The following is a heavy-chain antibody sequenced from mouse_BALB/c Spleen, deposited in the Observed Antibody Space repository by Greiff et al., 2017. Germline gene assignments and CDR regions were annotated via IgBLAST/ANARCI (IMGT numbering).Heavy chain of an antibody. D-gene: IGHD3-1*01. V-gene: IGHV4-1*02. CDR2: INPDSSTI. CDR3: ARPRGPYWYFDI. Sequence: EVKLMESGGGLVQPGGSLKLSCAASGFDFSRYWMSWVRQAPGKGLEWIGEINPDSSTINYTPSLKDKFIISRDNAKNTLYLQMSKVRSEDTALYYCARPRGPYWYFDIWGAGTTVTVSS. CDR1: GFDFSRYW. J-gene: IGHJ1*01.